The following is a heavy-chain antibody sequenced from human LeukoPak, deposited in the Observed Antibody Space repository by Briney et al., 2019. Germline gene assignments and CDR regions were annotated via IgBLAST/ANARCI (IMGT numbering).Heavy chain of an antibody. D-gene: IGHD1-26*01. CDR2: ISSGSSYI. Sequence: GGSLRLSCAASGFTFSSFEMNWLRQAPGKGLEWVSSISSGSSYIYYADSLKGRFTISIDNAKNSLYLQMNSLRAEDTDVYYCESSQLEQNAFDIWGQGTMVTVSS. J-gene: IGHJ3*02. CDR1: GFTFSSFE. V-gene: IGHV3-21*01. CDR3: ESSQLEQNAFDI.